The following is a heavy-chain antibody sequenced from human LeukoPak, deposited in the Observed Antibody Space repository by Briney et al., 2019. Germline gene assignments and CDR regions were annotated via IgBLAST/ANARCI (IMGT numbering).Heavy chain of an antibody. Sequence: ASVKVSCKASGGTFSSYAISWVRQAPGQGLEWMGGIIPIFGIANYAQKFQGRVTITTDESTSTAYMELSSLRSEDTAVYYCARLTITMVRGVIINTAFDIWGQGTMVTVSS. V-gene: IGHV1-69*05. D-gene: IGHD3-10*01. CDR2: IIPIFGIA. J-gene: IGHJ3*02. CDR1: GGTFSSYA. CDR3: ARLTITMVRGVIINTAFDI.